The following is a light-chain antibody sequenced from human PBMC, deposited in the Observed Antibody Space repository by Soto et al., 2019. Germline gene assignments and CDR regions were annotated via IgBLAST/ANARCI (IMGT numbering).Light chain of an antibody. CDR1: SSDVGGYDY. V-gene: IGLV2-14*01. Sequence: QSALTQPASVSGSPGQSITISCTGSSSDVGGYDYVSWYQQHPAKAPKLIIFEVSNRPSGVSNRFSGSKSGNTASLTISGLQSDDEADYYCSSYTTSSTLAVFGGGTKLTV. CDR2: EVS. CDR3: SSYTTSSTLAV. J-gene: IGLJ3*02.